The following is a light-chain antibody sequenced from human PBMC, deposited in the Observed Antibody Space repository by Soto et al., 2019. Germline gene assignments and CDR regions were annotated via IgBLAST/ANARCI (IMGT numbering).Light chain of an antibody. Sequence: QSVLTQPASVSGSPGQSITISCTGTSSAVGSYKLVSWYQQHPGKAPKLMIYEGSKRPSGVSNRFSGSKSGNTASLTISGLQAEDEADYYCCSYAGSYVVFGGGTKVTVL. CDR1: SSAVGSYKL. CDR3: CSYAGSYVV. CDR2: EGS. J-gene: IGLJ2*01. V-gene: IGLV2-23*01.